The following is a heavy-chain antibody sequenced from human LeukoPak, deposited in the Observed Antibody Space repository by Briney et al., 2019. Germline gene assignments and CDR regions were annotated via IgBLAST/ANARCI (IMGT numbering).Heavy chain of an antibody. CDR1: GFTFSSYA. CDR2: ISGSGGST. V-gene: IGHV3-23*01. D-gene: IGHD3-22*01. J-gene: IGHJ5*02. CDR3: AGHPSYYDSSGYSP. Sequence: GGSLRLSCAASGFTFSSYAMSWVRQAPGKGLEWVSAISGSGGSTYYADSVKGRFTISRDNSKNTLYLQMNSLRAEDTAVYYCAGHPSYYDSSGYSPWGQGTLVTVSS.